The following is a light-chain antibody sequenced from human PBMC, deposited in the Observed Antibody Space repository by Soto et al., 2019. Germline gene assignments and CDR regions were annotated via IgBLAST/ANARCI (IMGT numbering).Light chain of an antibody. Sequence: EIVLTQSPGTLSLSPGERATLSCRASQRVSSGYLAWYQQKPGQAPRLLIYGASSRATGIPDRFSGSGSGTDFTLTISRLEPEDFAVYYCQQYGSLWTFGQGTKVDIK. CDR1: QRVSSGY. J-gene: IGKJ1*01. CDR3: QQYGSLWT. CDR2: GAS. V-gene: IGKV3-20*01.